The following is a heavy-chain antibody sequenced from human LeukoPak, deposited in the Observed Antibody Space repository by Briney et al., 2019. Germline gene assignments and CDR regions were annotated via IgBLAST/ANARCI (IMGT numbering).Heavy chain of an antibody. CDR3: ARGRGWYEDY. V-gene: IGHV4-39*01. Sequence: SETLSLTCTVSGASISRSDYFWGWIRQPPGKGLEWIGSIYYSGSTYYSPSLKGRVTISVDTSKNQFSLKLNSVTAADTAVYSCARGRGWYEDYWGQGTLVTVSS. CDR2: IYYSGST. J-gene: IGHJ4*02. D-gene: IGHD2-15*01. CDR1: GASISRSDYF.